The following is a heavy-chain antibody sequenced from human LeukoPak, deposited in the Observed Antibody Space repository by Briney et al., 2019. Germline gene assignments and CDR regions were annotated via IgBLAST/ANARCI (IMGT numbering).Heavy chain of an antibody. CDR3: ARVHRDGYPTTNWFDP. CDR1: GDSVSSNSAA. Sequence: SQTLSLTCAISGDSVSSNSAAWNWIRQSPSRGLEWLGRTYYRSKWYNDYAVSVKSRISINPDTSKNQFSLQLNSVTPEDTAVYYCARVHRDGYPTTNWFDPWGQGTLVTVSS. D-gene: IGHD5-24*01. CDR2: TYYRSKWYN. J-gene: IGHJ5*02. V-gene: IGHV6-1*01.